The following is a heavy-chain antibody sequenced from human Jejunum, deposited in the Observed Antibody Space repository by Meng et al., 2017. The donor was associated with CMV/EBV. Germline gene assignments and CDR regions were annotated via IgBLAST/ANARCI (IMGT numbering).Heavy chain of an antibody. V-gene: IGHV1-8*01. CDR2: MNPNNGNT. J-gene: IGHJ6*02. D-gene: IGHD2-15*01. Sequence: WVRQAPGQGLEWMGWMNPNNGNTGYAQKFQGRFTMTWNTSISTAYMELSSLRSEDTAIYYCASHQQFCSGGSCYSLGYYYGMDIWGQGTTVTVSS. CDR3: ASHQQFCSGGSCYSLGYYYGMDI.